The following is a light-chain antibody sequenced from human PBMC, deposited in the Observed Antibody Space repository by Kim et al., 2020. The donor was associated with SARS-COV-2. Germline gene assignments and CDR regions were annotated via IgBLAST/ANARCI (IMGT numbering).Light chain of an antibody. V-gene: IGKV1-5*01. CDR1: QIISSW. J-gene: IGKJ1*01. CDR2: DAS. Sequence: ASVGDRVTITCRASQIISSWWAWYQQKPEKAPKLLIYDASSLESGVPSRFSGSVSGTEFTLTISSLQPDDFATYYGQQYNSYPWTFGQGTKVDIK. CDR3: QQYNSYPWT.